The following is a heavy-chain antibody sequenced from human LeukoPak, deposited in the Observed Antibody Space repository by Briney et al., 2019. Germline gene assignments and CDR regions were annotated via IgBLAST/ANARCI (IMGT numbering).Heavy chain of an antibody. CDR3: ARGRSDGYFDY. Sequence: ASVKVSCKASGGTFSTYAFSWVRQAPGQRLEWMGRIIPFLGITDYAQKFQGRVTMTRDTSISTAYMEMSRLRSDDTAVYYCARGRSDGYFDYWGQGTLVTVSS. CDR2: IIPFLGIT. J-gene: IGHJ4*02. D-gene: IGHD2-21*01. V-gene: IGHV1-69*04. CDR1: GGTFSTYA.